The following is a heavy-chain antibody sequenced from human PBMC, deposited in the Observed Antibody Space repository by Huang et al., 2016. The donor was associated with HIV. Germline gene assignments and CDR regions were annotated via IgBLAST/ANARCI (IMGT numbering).Heavy chain of an antibody. J-gene: IGHJ4*02. Sequence: QITLRESGPALVKPTQTLTLTCTFSGFSLTTTGVGVGWIRQPPGQALEWLAFIYSNGDGRYIPSLSSRLTITKDTSKNQVVLTMTNMDPVDTATYYWAHSTDASAATFYFDFWGQGTLVAVSS. CDR3: AHSTDASAATFYFDF. D-gene: IGHD6-25*01. V-gene: IGHV2-5*01. CDR1: GFSLTTTGVG. CDR2: IYSNGDG.